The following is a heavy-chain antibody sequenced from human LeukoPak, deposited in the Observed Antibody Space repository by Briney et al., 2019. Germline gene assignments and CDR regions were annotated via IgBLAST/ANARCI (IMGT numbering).Heavy chain of an antibody. J-gene: IGHJ6*03. CDR1: GYTFTSYD. Sequence: VASVKVSCKASGYTFTSYDINCVRQATGQGLEWMGWMNPNSGNTGYAQKFQGRVTMTRNTSISTAYMELSSLRSEDTAVYYCARRYYDFWSGYYMGYYYYMDVWGKGTTVTVSS. CDR2: MNPNSGNT. D-gene: IGHD3-3*01. CDR3: ARRYYDFWSGYYMGYYYYMDV. V-gene: IGHV1-8*01.